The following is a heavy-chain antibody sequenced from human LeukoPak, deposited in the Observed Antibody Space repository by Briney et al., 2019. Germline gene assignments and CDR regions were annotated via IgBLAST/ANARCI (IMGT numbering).Heavy chain of an antibody. V-gene: IGHV4-4*07. CDR1: GGSISGYY. D-gene: IGHD1-20*01. CDR3: ARGITGLPRFDP. Sequence: SETLSLTCTVSGGSISGYYWSWIRQPAGKGLEWIGRIYTSGSTNYNPSLKSRVTISVDTSKNQFSLKLSSVTAADTAVYYCARGITGLPRFDPWGQGTLVTVSS. J-gene: IGHJ5*02. CDR2: IYTSGST.